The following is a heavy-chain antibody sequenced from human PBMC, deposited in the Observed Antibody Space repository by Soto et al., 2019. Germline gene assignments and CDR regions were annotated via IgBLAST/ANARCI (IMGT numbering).Heavy chain of an antibody. CDR2: VGSDGMHK. CDR3: ARDVIVDAPDYVHS. V-gene: IGHV3-30*01. Sequence: QVQLVESGGGVVQPGRSLRLSCAASGFTFTNCAMHWVRQAPGKGLEWVAVVGSDGMHKYYGDFVKGRFTISRDTSENTVYLQMDRLTSEDTAVYYFARDVIVDAPDYVHSWGRGTLVTVSS. CDR1: GFTFTNCA. J-gene: IGHJ4*02. D-gene: IGHD1-26*01.